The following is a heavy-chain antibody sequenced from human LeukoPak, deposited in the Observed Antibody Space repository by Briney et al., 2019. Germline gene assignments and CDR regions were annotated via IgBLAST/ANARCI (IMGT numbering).Heavy chain of an antibody. J-gene: IGHJ5*02. CDR3: AREIRKMGNWFDP. CDR2: MKEDGSEK. Sequence: GGSLRLSCAGSGFTFSSYWMSWVRQAPGKGLEWVANMKEDGSEKYYGDSVRGRFTISRDNARNSLYLQMNSLRAEDTAVYYCAREIRKMGNWFDPWGQGTLVTVSS. D-gene: IGHD2-8*01. CDR1: GFTFSSYW. V-gene: IGHV3-7*01.